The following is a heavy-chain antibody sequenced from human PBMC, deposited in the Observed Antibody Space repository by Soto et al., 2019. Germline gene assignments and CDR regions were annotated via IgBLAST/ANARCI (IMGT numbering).Heavy chain of an antibody. D-gene: IGHD3-10*01. CDR2: INTGNGNT. J-gene: IGHJ4*02. CDR3: ARGDTMVRGVIIHYFDY. CDR1: GYTFTGYT. V-gene: IGHV1-3*04. Sequence: ASVKVSCKASGYTFTGYTLHWVRQAPGQRLEWMGWINTGNGNTKYSQKFQGRVTITRDTSASTAYMELSSLRSEDTAVYYCARGDTMVRGVIIHYFDYLGQGTLVTVSS.